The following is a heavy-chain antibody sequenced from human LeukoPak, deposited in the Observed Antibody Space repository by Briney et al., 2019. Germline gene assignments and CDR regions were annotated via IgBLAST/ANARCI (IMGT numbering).Heavy chain of an antibody. Sequence: SETLSHTCTVSGGSISSGGYYWSWIRQHPGKGLEWIGYIYYSGSTYYNPSLKSRVTISVDTSKNQFSLKLSSVTAADTAVYYCARDPRIAAAGTGYWGQGTLVTVSS. CDR3: ARDPRIAAAGTGY. CDR1: GGSISSGGYY. CDR2: IYYSGST. J-gene: IGHJ4*02. V-gene: IGHV4-31*03. D-gene: IGHD6-13*01.